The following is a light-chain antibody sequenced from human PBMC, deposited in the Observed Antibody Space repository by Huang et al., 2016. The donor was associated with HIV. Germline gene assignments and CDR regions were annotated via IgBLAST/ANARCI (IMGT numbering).Light chain of an antibody. Sequence: DVIMTQSPLLLPVTLGQPAAISCRSSQTLVHTDGNTYLNWFLQRPGQSPRRLIYKGSNRDSGVPDRFTGSGSGIEFTLTISRVEAEDVGIYYRMQGTHWPPGTFGQGTNMEIK. CDR1: QTLVHTDGNTY. CDR3: MQGTHWPPGT. CDR2: KGS. J-gene: IGKJ1*01. V-gene: IGKV2-30*02.